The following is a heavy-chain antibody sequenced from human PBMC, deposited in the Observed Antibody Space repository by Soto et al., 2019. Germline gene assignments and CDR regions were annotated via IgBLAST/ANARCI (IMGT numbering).Heavy chain of an antibody. CDR2: IYHSGRT. V-gene: IGHV4-30-2*01. Sequence: LSLPCVVSGGSINSGGHSWNWIRQPPGKGLEWIGYIYHSGRTKYNPSLKSRVTISVDNSKNQFSLILSSVSAEDTAVYYCAREPPGPDYGMDVWGQGTTVTVSS. J-gene: IGHJ6*02. CDR1: GGSINSGGHS. CDR3: AREPPGPDYGMDV.